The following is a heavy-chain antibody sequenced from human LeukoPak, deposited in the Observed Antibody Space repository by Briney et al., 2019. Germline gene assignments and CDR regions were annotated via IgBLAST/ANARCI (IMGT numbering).Heavy chain of an antibody. D-gene: IGHD6-19*01. Sequence: PGGSLRLSCAASGFTFSSYEMSWVRQAPGKGLEWVSYISSSGSTIYYADSVKGRFTISRDNAKNSLYLQMNSLRAEDTAVYYCAREAPYSSGLSGAFDIWGQGTMVTVSS. J-gene: IGHJ3*02. V-gene: IGHV3-48*03. CDR3: AREAPYSSGLSGAFDI. CDR1: GFTFSSYE. CDR2: ISSSGSTI.